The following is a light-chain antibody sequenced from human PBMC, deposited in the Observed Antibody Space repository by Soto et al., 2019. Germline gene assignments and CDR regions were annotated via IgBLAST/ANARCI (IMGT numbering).Light chain of an antibody. J-gene: IGKJ3*01. Sequence: DIPMTQSPSSLSASVGDRVTITCQPSQDITNYLNWYQQKPGKAPKLLIYDASNLETGVPSRFSGSGSGTDFTFTISSLQPEDIATYYCQQYDNLPSFTFGPGTKVDIK. CDR2: DAS. V-gene: IGKV1-33*01. CDR1: QDITNY. CDR3: QQYDNLPSFT.